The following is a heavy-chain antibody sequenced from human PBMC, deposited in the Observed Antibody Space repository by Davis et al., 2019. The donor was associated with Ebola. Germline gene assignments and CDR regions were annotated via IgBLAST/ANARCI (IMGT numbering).Heavy chain of an antibody. CDR1: GFTFSDYY. Sequence: GESLKISCAASGFTFSDYYMSWIRQAPGKGLEWVSYISSSSSYTNYADSVKGRFTISRDNAKNSLYLQMNSLRDEDTAVYYCARDWSSSEVNYYYYMDVWGKGTTVTVSS. D-gene: IGHD6-6*01. CDR2: ISSSSSYT. CDR3: ARDWSSSEVNYYYYMDV. V-gene: IGHV3-11*06. J-gene: IGHJ6*03.